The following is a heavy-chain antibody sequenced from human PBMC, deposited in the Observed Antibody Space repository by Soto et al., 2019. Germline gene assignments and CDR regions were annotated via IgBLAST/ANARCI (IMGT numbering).Heavy chain of an antibody. D-gene: IGHD3-3*01. V-gene: IGHV4-59*01. CDR3: ARVEIYDFWSGYGPPESNYYYYMDV. CDR1: GGSISSYY. CDR2: IYYSGST. J-gene: IGHJ6*03. Sequence: SETLSLTCTVSGGSISSYYWSWIRQPPGKGLEWIGYIYYSGSTNYNPSLKSRVTISVDTSKNQFSLKLSSVTAADTAVYYCARVEIYDFWSGYGPPESNYYYYMDVWGKGTTVTVSS.